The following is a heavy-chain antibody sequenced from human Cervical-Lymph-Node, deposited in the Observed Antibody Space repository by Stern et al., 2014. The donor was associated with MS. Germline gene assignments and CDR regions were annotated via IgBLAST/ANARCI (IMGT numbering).Heavy chain of an antibody. CDR1: DGSISSYY. CDR3: ARQAPALDYAMDV. V-gene: IGHV4-59*03. Sequence: VHLVESGPGLVKPSGILSLTCTVSDGSISSYYWSWIRQSPGKGLEWIGYIYYLGSTSYNPSLKNRVTISLDTSENQFSLKLDSVTAADTAIYYCARQAPALDYAMDVWGQGTTVTVSS. CDR2: IYYLGST. D-gene: IGHD3-16*01. J-gene: IGHJ6*02.